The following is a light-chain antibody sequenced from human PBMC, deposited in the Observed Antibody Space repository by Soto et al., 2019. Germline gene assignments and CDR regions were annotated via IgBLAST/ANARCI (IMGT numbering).Light chain of an antibody. J-gene: IGKJ1*01. CDR3: KQYGSSSWT. Sequence: EIVLTQSPGTLSLSPGERATLSCRASQSVSSSYLAWYQQKPGQAPRLLIYGTSSRATAIPDRFSGSGSGTDFTLNISRLETEDFAVYYCKQYGSSSWTFGQGTKVEIK. CDR1: QSVSSSY. CDR2: GTS. V-gene: IGKV3-20*01.